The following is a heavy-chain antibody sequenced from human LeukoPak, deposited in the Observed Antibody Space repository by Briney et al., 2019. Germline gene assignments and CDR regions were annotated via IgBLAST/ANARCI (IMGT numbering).Heavy chain of an antibody. V-gene: IGHV3-21*01. J-gene: IGHJ4*02. Sequence: KTGGSLRLSCAASGFTFSGYTMNWVRQAPGKGLEWVSSISSSSSSIYYADSVKGRFTISRDNAKNSLYLQMNSLRVEDTAVYYCARSGYNWNDVIFFDYWDQGTLVTVSS. D-gene: IGHD1-1*01. CDR2: ISSSSSSI. CDR3: ARSGYNWNDVIFFDY. CDR1: GFTFSGYT.